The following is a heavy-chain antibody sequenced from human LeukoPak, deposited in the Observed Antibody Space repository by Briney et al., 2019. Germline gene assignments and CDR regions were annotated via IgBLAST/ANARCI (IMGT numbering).Heavy chain of an antibody. CDR3: AKGAQQLVRVFDY. D-gene: IGHD6-13*01. Sequence: PGGSLRLSCAASGFTFSDYYMSWIRQAPGKGLEWVSYISSSGSTIYYADSVKGRFTISRDNAKNSLYLQMNSLRAEDTAVYYCAKGAQQLVRVFDYWGQGTLVTVSS. V-gene: IGHV3-11*01. J-gene: IGHJ4*02. CDR2: ISSSGSTI. CDR1: GFTFSDYY.